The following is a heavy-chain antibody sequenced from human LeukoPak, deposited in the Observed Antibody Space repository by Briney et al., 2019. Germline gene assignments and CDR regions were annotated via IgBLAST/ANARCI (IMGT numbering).Heavy chain of an antibody. D-gene: IGHD3-3*01. CDR2: IYYSGST. CDR3: GRLFYDFWSGHYYYYMDV. J-gene: IGHJ6*03. CDR1: GGSLRSTSYY. Sequence: SETLSLTCTVSGGSLRSTSYYWGWIRQPPGKGLEWIGSIYYSGSTYYNPSLKSRVTISVYTSKNQFSLKLSSVTAADTAVYYCGRLFYDFWSGHYYYYMDVWGKGTTVTVSS. V-gene: IGHV4-39*01.